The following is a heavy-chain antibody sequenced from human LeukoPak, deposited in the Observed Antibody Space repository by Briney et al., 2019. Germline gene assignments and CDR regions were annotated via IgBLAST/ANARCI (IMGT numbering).Heavy chain of an antibody. Sequence: GGSLRHSRAASGFKFDDYEMSWVRQVPGKGLEYVSGISKSGRATGYGDSVKGRFTISRDNAKNSLFLQMTSLRAEDTALYHCARVPGSHYYYYMDVWGKGAAVTVSS. J-gene: IGHJ6*03. CDR3: ARVPGSHYYYYMDV. V-gene: IGHV3-20*01. CDR2: ISKSGRAT. CDR1: GFKFDDYE.